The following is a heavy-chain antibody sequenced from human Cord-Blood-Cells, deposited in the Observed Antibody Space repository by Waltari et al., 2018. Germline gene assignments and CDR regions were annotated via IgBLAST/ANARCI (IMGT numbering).Heavy chain of an antibody. CDR2: IYYSGIT. Sequence: QLQLQESGPGLVKPSETLSLTCTVSGGSISSSSYYWGWIRQTPGKGLEWIGSIYYSGITSYNPAPKSRGTISVDTSKNQFSLKLSSGTAADTAVYYCARLYYDSSGYYYFDYWGQGTLVTVSS. D-gene: IGHD3-22*01. J-gene: IGHJ4*02. CDR1: GGSISSSSYY. CDR3: ARLYYDSSGYYYFDY. V-gene: IGHV4-39*01.